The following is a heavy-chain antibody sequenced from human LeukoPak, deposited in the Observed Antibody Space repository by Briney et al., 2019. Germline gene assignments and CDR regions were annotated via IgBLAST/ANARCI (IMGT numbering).Heavy chain of an antibody. CDR1: DYTFTNYG. CDR2: INTYNGNT. V-gene: IGHV1-18*01. CDR3: ARGVGAGYWYFDL. Sequence: ASVKVSCKASDYTFTNYGLSWVRQAPGQGLEWMGWINTYNGNTNYAQNLQGRVTMTTDTSTSTAYMELSSLRSDDTAVYYRARGVGAGYWYFDLWGRGTLVIVSS. D-gene: IGHD1-26*01. J-gene: IGHJ2*01.